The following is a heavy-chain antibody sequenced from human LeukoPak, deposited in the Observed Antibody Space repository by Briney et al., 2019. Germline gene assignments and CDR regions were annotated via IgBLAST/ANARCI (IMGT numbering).Heavy chain of an antibody. D-gene: IGHD5-18*01. CDR2: VSWDGGSI. Sequence: PGGSLRLSCAASGFTFDDHSMHWVRQRPGKGLEWVSLVSWDGGSIYYADSVRGRFTIPRDNRKGSLFLQMKSLKTEDSALYFCARDRGGNSAGFDSWGQGTLVTVSS. V-gene: IGHV3-43*01. J-gene: IGHJ4*02. CDR1: GFTFDDHS. CDR3: ARDRGGNSAGFDS.